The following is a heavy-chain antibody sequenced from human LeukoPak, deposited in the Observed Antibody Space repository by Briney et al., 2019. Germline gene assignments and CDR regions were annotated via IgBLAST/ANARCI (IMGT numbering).Heavy chain of an antibody. CDR1: GGSISSGSDH. CDR3: ASASTTNYYYYYGMDV. CDR2: IYTSGST. Sequence: SETLSLTCTVSGGSISSGSDHGSWIPQPAGKGLEWLGRIYTSGSTNSNPSLKRRVTISVATSTNQFSLKLSYVTAADTAVYYCASASTTNYYYYYGMDVWGQGTTVTVSS. J-gene: IGHJ6*02. V-gene: IGHV4-61*02. D-gene: IGHD1-1*01.